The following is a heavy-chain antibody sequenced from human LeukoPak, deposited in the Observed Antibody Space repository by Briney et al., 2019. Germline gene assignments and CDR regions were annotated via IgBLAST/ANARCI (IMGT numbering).Heavy chain of an antibody. CDR2: IYSGGDTT. J-gene: IGHJ3*01. V-gene: IGHV3-48*03. CDR1: GFTFSSYE. Sequence: PGGSLRLSCAASGFTFSSYEMIWVRQSPGKGLEWISYIYSGGDTTYYADSVRGRLTISSDNALYLQMENPGAEDTADYFCARIRQYYSGAWTGGPKKKSGYCHIGGQGTMVTVPS. CDR3: ARIRQYYSGAWTGGPKKKSGYCHI. D-gene: IGHD3-22*01.